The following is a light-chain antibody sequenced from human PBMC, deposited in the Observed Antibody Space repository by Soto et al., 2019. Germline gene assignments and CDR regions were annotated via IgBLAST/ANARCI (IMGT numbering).Light chain of an antibody. CDR3: QQYGNSPLT. V-gene: IGKV3-20*01. CDR2: GAS. J-gene: IGKJ3*01. CDR1: QRVSARY. Sequence: EIVLTQSPGTLSLSPGERATLSCRASQRVSARYLAWYQQTPGQGPRLLIYGASSRATGTPDRFSGSGSGTDFTLTISRLEAEDFAVYYCQQYGNSPLTFGPGTRVEIK.